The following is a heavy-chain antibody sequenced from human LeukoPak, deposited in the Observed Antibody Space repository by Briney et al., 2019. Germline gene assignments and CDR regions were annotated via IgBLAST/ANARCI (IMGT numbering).Heavy chain of an antibody. V-gene: IGHV3-7*01. CDR1: GFTFSSYW. CDR3: ARVQWELRGVGSYFEY. D-gene: IGHD1-26*01. J-gene: IGHJ4*02. CDR2: IKQDGSEK. Sequence: GGSLRLSCVVSGFTFSSYWMSWVRQAPGKGLEWVANIKQDGSEKYYVDPVKGRFTMSRDNAKNSLYLQVNSLRAEDTAVYYCARVQWELRGVGSYFEYWGQGALVTVSS.